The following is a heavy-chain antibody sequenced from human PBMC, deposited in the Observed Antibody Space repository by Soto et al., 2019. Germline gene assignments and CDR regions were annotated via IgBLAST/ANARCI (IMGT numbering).Heavy chain of an antibody. CDR1: GYTLTELS. CDR3: ATGSNWNYVGAFDI. Sequence: ASVKGSGKVSGYTLTELSMHWVRQAPGKGLEWMGGFDPEDGETIYAQKFQGRVTMTEDTSTDTAYMELSSLRSEDTAVYYCATGSNWNYVGAFDIWGQGTMVTVSS. D-gene: IGHD1-7*01. J-gene: IGHJ3*02. CDR2: FDPEDGET. V-gene: IGHV1-24*01.